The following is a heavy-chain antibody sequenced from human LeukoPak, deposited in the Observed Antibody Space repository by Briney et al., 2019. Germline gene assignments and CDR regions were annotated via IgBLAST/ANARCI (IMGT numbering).Heavy chain of an antibody. CDR3: ARGSGYYAFDI. CDR2: INHSGST. D-gene: IGHD3-22*01. V-gene: IGHV4-34*01. CDR1: GGSFSGYY. J-gene: IGHJ3*02. Sequence: SETLSLTCAVYGGSFSGYYWSWIRQPPGKGLEWIGEINHSGSTNYNPSLKSRVTISVDTSKNQFSLKLSSVTAADTAVYYCARGSGYYAFDIWGQGTMVTVSS.